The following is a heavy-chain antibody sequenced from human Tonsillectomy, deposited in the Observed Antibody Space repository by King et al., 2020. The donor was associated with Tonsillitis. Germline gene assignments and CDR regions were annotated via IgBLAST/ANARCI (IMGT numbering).Heavy chain of an antibody. CDR3: ASRHDWDDY. V-gene: IGHV4-61*01. J-gene: IGHJ4*02. CDR2: IYHSGSL. D-gene: IGHD3-9*01. CDR1: GGSVSSGSYC. Sequence: QLQESGPGLVKPSETLSLTCNVSGGSVSSGSYCWTWIRQPPGKGLEWIGYIYHSGSLRYNPSLKSRVTISLDTSKNQFSLNLTSVTAADTAVYFCASRHDWDDYWGQGTLVTVSS.